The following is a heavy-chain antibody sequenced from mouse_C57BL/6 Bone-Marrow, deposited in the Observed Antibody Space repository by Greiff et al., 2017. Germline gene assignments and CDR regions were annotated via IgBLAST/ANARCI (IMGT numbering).Heavy chain of an antibody. J-gene: IGHJ4*01. CDR2: IDPNGGGT. Sequence: VQLQQPGAELVKPGASVKLSCKASGYTFTSYWMHWVKQRPGRGLEWIGRIDPNGGGTKYNEKFKSKATLTVDKPSSTAYMQLSSLTSEVSAVYYCASDRAMDYWGQGTSVTVSS. CDR1: GYTFTSYW. V-gene: IGHV1-72*01. CDR3: ASDRAMDY.